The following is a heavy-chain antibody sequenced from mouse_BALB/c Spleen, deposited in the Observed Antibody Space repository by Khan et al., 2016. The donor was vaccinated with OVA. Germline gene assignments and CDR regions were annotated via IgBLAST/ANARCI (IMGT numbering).Heavy chain of an antibody. Sequence: EVELVESGGGLVQPGGSRKLSCAASGFTFSDYGMAWVRQAPGKGPEWVAFISDLAYTFYYADTVTGRFTLSRENAKNTLYREMSSLRAGDTAMYYGARGGGTAPFAYWGQGPLVTVSA. D-gene: IGHD1-2*01. CDR1: GFTFSDYG. CDR3: ARGGGTAPFAY. V-gene: IGHV5-15*02. J-gene: IGHJ3*01. CDR2: ISDLAYTF.